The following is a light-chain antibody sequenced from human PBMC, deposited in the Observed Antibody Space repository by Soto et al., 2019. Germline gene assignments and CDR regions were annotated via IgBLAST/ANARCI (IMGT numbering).Light chain of an antibody. CDR1: QSIDTW. V-gene: IGKV1-5*03. CDR3: QQYNSYRA. J-gene: IGKJ1*01. CDR2: KAS. Sequence: DIQMTQSPSTLSASVGDRVTITCRASQSIDTWSAWHQQMPGKAPKLLISKASSLESGVPSRFSGSGSGTEFTLTINSLQPDDFATYYCQQYNSYRAFGQGTKVDIK.